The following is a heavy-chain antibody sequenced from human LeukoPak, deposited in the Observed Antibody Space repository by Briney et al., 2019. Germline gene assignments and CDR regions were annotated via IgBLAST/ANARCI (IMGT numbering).Heavy chain of an antibody. CDR2: IYPVDSRA. J-gene: IGHJ4*02. D-gene: IGHD3-10*01. Sequence: GESLKISCRVSGYRFTTYWIAWVRQMPGRGLEWMGIIYPVDSRATYNPSFHGQVTLSVDKSIDTAYLQWSSLKASDTATYYCARAGVAVEGRLYYDYWGQGTLVTVSS. CDR1: GYRFTTYW. CDR3: ARAGVAVEGRLYYDY. V-gene: IGHV5-51*01.